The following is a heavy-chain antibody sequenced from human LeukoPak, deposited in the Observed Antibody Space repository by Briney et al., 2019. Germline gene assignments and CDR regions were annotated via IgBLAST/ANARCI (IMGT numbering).Heavy chain of an antibody. CDR3: ARGLRLLPPRFDI. J-gene: IGHJ3*02. Sequence: KPSETLSLTCAVYGGSFSGYYWSWIRQPPGKGLEWTGEINHSGSTNYNPSLKSRVTISVDTSKNQFSLKLSSVTAADTAVYYCARGLRLLPPRFDIWGQGTMVTVSS. CDR1: GGSFSGYY. CDR2: INHSGST. D-gene: IGHD2-15*01. V-gene: IGHV4-34*01.